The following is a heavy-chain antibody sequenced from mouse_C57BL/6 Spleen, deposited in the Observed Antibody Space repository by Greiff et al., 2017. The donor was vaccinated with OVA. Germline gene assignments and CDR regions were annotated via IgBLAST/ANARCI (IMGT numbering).Heavy chain of an antibody. CDR1: GYSFTSYY. CDR3: AAQATGYAMDY. CDR2: IYPGSGNT. J-gene: IGHJ4*01. V-gene: IGHV1-66*01. D-gene: IGHD3-2*02. Sequence: QVQLKESGPELVKPGASVKISCKASGYSFTSYYIHWVKQRPGQGLEWIGWIYPGSGNTKYNEKFKGKATLTADTSSSTAYMQLSSLTSEDSAVYYCAAQATGYAMDYWGQGTSVTVSS.